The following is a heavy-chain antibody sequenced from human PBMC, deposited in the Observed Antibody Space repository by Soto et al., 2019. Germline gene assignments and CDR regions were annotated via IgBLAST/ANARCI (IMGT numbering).Heavy chain of an antibody. CDR2: ISGSGGST. CDR1: GFTFSSYA. J-gene: IGHJ6*02. V-gene: IGHV3-23*01. D-gene: IGHD2-21*02. Sequence: EVQLLESGGGLVQPGGSLRLSCAASGFTFSSYAMSWVRQAPGKGLEWVSAISGSGGSTYYADSVKGRFTISRDNSKNTLYLQMNSLRAEDTAVYYCAKVLVTAIPGYYYYGMDVWGQGTTVTVSS. CDR3: AKVLVTAIPGYYYYGMDV.